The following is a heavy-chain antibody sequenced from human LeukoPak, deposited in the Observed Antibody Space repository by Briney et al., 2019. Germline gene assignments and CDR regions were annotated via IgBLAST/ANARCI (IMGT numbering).Heavy chain of an antibody. CDR2: ISGSSFST. CDR1: GFTFSSYG. Sequence: GGTLRLSCAAAGFTFSSYGMSWVRQAPGKGLEWVSGISGSSFSTYYVDSVKGRFTISRDNSKNTLYVQMNSLRAEDTAIYFCAKGYYRPDYWGQGTLVTVSS. J-gene: IGHJ4*02. CDR3: AKGYYRPDY. D-gene: IGHD3-10*01. V-gene: IGHV3-23*01.